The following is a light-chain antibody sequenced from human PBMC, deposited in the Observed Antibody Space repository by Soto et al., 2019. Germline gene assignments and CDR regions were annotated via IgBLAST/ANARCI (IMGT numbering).Light chain of an antibody. J-gene: IGLJ1*01. CDR2: DND. Sequence: QSVLTHPPSVSAAPGQRVTISCSRSVSNIENNFFSWYQQLPGAAPKLLIYDNDKRPSGVPDRFSGSKSATSATLAITGLQTGDEADFYCGTWDSSLSTFVFGAGTKVTVL. CDR3: GTWDSSLSTFV. CDR1: VSNIENNF. V-gene: IGLV1-51*01.